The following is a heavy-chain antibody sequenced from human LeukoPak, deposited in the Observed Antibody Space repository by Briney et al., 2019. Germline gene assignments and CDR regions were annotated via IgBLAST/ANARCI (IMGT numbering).Heavy chain of an antibody. CDR2: IYHSGST. V-gene: IGHV4-4*02. Sequence: QSSETLSLTCAVSGGSISSSNWWSWVRQPPGKGLEWIGEIYHSGSTNYNPSLKSRVTISVDKSKNQFSLKLSSVTAADTAVYYCASSIAVAGPFDYWGQGTLVTVSS. CDR1: GGSISSSNW. J-gene: IGHJ4*02. D-gene: IGHD6-19*01. CDR3: ASSIAVAGPFDY.